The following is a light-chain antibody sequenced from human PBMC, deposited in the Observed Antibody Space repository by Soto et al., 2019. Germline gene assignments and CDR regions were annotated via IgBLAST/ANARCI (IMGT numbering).Light chain of an antibody. CDR3: QQYGSPPTIT. V-gene: IGKV3-20*01. CDR2: GAS. J-gene: IGKJ5*01. CDR1: QTVSSNY. Sequence: EIILTQSPDTLSLSPGERATLSCRASQTVSSNYLAWCQQRPGQAPRLLIYGASTRAAGIPDRFSGSGSGTDFTLTISRLEPEDFAVYYCQQYGSPPTITFGQGTRLEIK.